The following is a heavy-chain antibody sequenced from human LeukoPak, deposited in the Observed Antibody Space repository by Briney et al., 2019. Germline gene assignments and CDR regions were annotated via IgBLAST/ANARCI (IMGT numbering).Heavy chain of an antibody. V-gene: IGHV1-18*04. CDR1: GYTFTSYG. CDR2: ISAYNGNT. Sequence: REASVKVSCKASGYTFTSYGISWVRQAPGQGLEWMGWISAYNGNTNYAQKLQGRVTMTTDTSTSTAYMELRSLRSDDTAVYCCAREFLLDSSGIFDPWGQGTLVTVSS. J-gene: IGHJ5*02. D-gene: IGHD6-19*01. CDR3: AREFLLDSSGIFDP.